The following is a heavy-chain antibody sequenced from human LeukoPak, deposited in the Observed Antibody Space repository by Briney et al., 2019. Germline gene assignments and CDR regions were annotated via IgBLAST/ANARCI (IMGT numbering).Heavy chain of an antibody. CDR1: GYTLTELS. Sequence: ASVKVSCKVSGYTLTELSMHWVRQAPGQGLEWMGWISAYNGNTNYAQKLQGRVTMTTDTSTSTAYMELRSLRSDDTAVYYCARDPEGGSYYYVYWGQGTLVTVSS. CDR3: ARDPEGGSYYYVY. V-gene: IGHV1-18*01. CDR2: ISAYNGNT. D-gene: IGHD1-26*01. J-gene: IGHJ4*02.